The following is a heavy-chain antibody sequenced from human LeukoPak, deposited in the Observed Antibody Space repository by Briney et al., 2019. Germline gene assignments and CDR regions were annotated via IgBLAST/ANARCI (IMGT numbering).Heavy chain of an antibody. Sequence: GGSLRLSCAAFGFTYSSFAMSWVRQAPGKGLEWVSTISGSGSGTYYADSVKGWFTISRDNFKNTLYLQMNSLRAEDTAIYYCAKHFQSSGWFWDYWGQGTLVTVSS. V-gene: IGHV3-23*01. D-gene: IGHD6-19*01. CDR2: ISGSGSGT. J-gene: IGHJ4*02. CDR1: GFTYSSFA. CDR3: AKHFQSSGWFWDY.